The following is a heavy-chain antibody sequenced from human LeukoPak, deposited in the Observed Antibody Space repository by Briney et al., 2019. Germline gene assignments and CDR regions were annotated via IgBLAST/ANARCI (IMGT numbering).Heavy chain of an antibody. V-gene: IGHV3-7*03. CDR1: GLTFSNYW. CDR3: LYSGWLFDY. J-gene: IGHJ4*02. CDR2: INEDGSDI. D-gene: IGHD6-19*01. Sequence: GGSLRLSCVVSGLTFSNYWMTWVRQVPGKGLEWVAEINEDGSDIYYVDSVKGRLTISRENAKNSLYLQMNSLRAEDTAVYYCLYSGWLFDYWGQGTLVTVSS.